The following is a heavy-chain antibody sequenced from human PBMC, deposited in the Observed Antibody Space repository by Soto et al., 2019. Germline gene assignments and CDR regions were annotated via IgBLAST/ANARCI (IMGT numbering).Heavy chain of an antibody. CDR2: IIPVFGRV. D-gene: IGHD3-16*01. J-gene: IGHJ6*02. CDR3: ANSRGGTFLGYHGMDI. V-gene: IGHV1-69*01. CDR1: GGTFSSRA. Sequence: QVQLVQSGPEVKKTGTSVKVSCKASGGTFSSRAISWVRQAPGQGLAWIGGIIPVFGRVNYAEKFQDRVTITADESTGTVYMELSSLRSEDTALYYCANSRGGTFLGYHGMDIWGQGTTVSVSS.